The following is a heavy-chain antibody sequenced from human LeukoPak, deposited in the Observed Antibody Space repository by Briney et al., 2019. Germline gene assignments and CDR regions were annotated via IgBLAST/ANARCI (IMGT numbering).Heavy chain of an antibody. Sequence: EASVKVSCKASGYTFTSYYMHWVRQAPGQGLEWMGIINPNGGSTSYAQKFQGRVTMTRDTSTSTVYMELSSLRSEDTAVYYCARSVSSGWYAEFDYWAREPWSPSPQ. J-gene: IGHJ4*02. CDR2: INPNGGST. CDR1: GYTFTSYY. V-gene: IGHV1-46*03. CDR3: ARSVSSGWYAEFDY. D-gene: IGHD6-19*01.